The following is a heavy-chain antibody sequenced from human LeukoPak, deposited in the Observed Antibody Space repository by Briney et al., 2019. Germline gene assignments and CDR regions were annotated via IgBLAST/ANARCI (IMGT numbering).Heavy chain of an antibody. J-gene: IGHJ4*02. CDR2: IYHSGST. Sequence: SETLSLTCTVSGGSISSYYWSWIRQPPGKGLEWIGYIYHSGSTNYNPSLKSRVTISVDTSKNQFSLKLSSVTAADTAVYYCARGYEHFDYWGQGTLVTVSS. V-gene: IGHV4-59*01. CDR1: GGSISSYY. D-gene: IGHD1-1*01. CDR3: ARGYEHFDY.